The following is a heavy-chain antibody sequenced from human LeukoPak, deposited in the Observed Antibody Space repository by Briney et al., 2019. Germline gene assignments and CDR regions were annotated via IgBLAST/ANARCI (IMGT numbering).Heavy chain of an antibody. D-gene: IGHD3-3*01. V-gene: IGHV1-24*01. Sequence: ASVKVSCKVSGYTLTELSMHWVRQAPGKGLEWMGGFDPEDGETIYAQKFQGRVTMTAATSTDTAYMELSSLRSEDTAVYYCATDLKRGDFWSGYSFAYWGQGTLVTVSS. J-gene: IGHJ4*02. CDR1: GYTLTELS. CDR3: ATDLKRGDFWSGYSFAY. CDR2: FDPEDGET.